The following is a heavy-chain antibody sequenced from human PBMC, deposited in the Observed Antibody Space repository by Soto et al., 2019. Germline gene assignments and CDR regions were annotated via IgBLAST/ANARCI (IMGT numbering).Heavy chain of an antibody. CDR2: MYRDGKT. Sequence: SETLSLTWAVSGYSISSGYYWGWIRQSPGKGLEWIGSMYRDGKTYYNPSLKSRVTISGDTSKNQFSLKLTSVTAADTAVYYCARSGDTMVRGVIIFHYYGMDVWGQGTTVTVSS. V-gene: IGHV4-38-2*01. J-gene: IGHJ6*02. CDR3: ARSGDTMVRGVIIFHYYGMDV. CDR1: GYSISSGYY. D-gene: IGHD3-10*01.